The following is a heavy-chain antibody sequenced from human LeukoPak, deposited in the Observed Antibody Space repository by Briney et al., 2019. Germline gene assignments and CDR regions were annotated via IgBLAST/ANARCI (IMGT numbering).Heavy chain of an antibody. CDR2: INPNNDGA. V-gene: IGHV1-2*06. Sequence: ASVKVSCKAPGDAFSGYYMHWVRQAPGQGLEWMGRINPNNDGASYAQKFQGRVTMTRDTSISTAYMELSRLTSDDTAVYYCARGHSYGHDYWGQGTLVTVSS. D-gene: IGHD5-18*01. J-gene: IGHJ4*02. CDR3: ARGHSYGHDY. CDR1: GDAFSGYY.